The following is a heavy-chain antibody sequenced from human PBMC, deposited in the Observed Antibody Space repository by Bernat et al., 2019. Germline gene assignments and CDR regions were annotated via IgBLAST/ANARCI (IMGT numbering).Heavy chain of an antibody. CDR2: IHSDGTT. V-gene: IGHV3-74*01. D-gene: IGHD1-1*01. Sequence: EVQLVESGGGLVQPGGSLRLSCEVSGFTFSKYWMHWFRQAPGKGLVWVSRIHSDGTTIYADSVKGRFTMSRENAKSTPYLQMNSLSAEDTAVYYCARGPDIPGTSSWTHGLDVWGQGTTVTVSS. CDR3: ARGPDIPGTSSWTHGLDV. CDR1: GFTFSKYW. J-gene: IGHJ6*02.